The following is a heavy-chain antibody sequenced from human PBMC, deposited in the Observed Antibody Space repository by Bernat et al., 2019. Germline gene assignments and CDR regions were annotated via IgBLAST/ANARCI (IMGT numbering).Heavy chain of an antibody. V-gene: IGHV3-30-3*01. D-gene: IGHD1-26*01. CDR2: ISYDGSNK. CDR1: GFTFSSYA. CDR3: ARVRWELLRHDAFDI. J-gene: IGHJ3*02. Sequence: QVQLVESGGGVVQPGRSLRLSCAASGFTFSSYAMHWVRQAPGKGLEWVAVISYDGSNKYYADSVKGRFTISRDNSKNTLYLQMNSLGAEDTAVYYCARVRWELLRHDAFDIWGQGTMVTVSS.